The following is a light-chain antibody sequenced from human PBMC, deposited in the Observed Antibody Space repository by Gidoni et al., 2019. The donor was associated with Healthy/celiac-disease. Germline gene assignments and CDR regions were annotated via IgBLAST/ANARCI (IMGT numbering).Light chain of an antibody. CDR2: AAS. CDR3: QQSYSTPRWT. CDR1: QSISSY. Sequence: DIQMTQSPSSLSASVGDRVTITCRVSQSISSYLNWYQQKPGKAPKLLIYAASSLQSGVPSRFSGSGSGTDFTLTISSLQPEDFATYYCQQSYSTPRWTFXXXTKVEIK. J-gene: IGKJ1*01. V-gene: IGKV1-39*01.